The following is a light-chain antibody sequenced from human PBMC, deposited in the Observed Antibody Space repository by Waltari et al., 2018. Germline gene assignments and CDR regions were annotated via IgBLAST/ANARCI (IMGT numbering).Light chain of an antibody. CDR1: QTIGLS. V-gene: IGKV3-15*01. Sequence: TVVTPSPATLSVSPGDIASLSCRTSQTIGLSLAWYQQKPGQAPRLLIYHASTRATGIPARFSGSGSESEFTLTISSLQSEDVAVYYCQQYNNWPPGTFGQGTRVEI. CDR3: QQYNNWPPGT. CDR2: HAS. J-gene: IGKJ1*01.